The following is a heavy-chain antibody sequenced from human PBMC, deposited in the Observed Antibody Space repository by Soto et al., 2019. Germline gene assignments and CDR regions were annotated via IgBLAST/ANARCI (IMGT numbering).Heavy chain of an antibody. CDR3: ARAGYGGPDCYYYFDY. D-gene: IGHD2-21*02. CDR1: GFTFGSYW. Sequence: EVQLVESGGGLAQPGGSLRLSCAVSGFTFGSYWMNWVRLIPGKGREWVAYIKPDGSATYYVDSVKGRFTITRDNAKNTLYLQMNSLRVEDTSADYCARAGYGGPDCYYYFDYWGQGTLVTVSS. V-gene: IGHV3-7*01. J-gene: IGHJ4*02. CDR2: IKPDGSAT.